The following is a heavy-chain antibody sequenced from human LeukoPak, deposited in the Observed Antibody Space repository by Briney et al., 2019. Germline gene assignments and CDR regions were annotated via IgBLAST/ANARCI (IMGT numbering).Heavy chain of an antibody. CDR2: IRYDGSNK. CDR3: AKGLVPTKGSGSFDTSGYRWDY. CDR1: GFPFSCYN. J-gene: IGHJ4*02. V-gene: IGHV3-30*02. Sequence: GGSLRLSCAASGFPFSCYNMDWDRQAPGKGLEWVALIRYDGSNKWYADSVKGRFTISRDNSKNTLYLQMVSLRAAGTAVYYCAKGLVPTKGSGSFDTSGYRWDYWGQGTLVTVSS. D-gene: IGHD3-22*01.